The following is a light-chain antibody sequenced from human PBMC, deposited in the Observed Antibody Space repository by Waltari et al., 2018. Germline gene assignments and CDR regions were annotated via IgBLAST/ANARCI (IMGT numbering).Light chain of an antibody. CDR3: QQYYSTPRT. CDR2: WAA. Sequence: DIVMTQSPDSLAVSLGERATINCKSSQSVLYSSNNKNYLAWYQRKPGQPPKLLIYWAATRGSGVPDRFSGSGSGTDFTLTISSLQAEDVAVYYCQQYYSTPRTFGQGPKVEIK. V-gene: IGKV4-1*01. J-gene: IGKJ1*01. CDR1: QSVLYSSNNKNY.